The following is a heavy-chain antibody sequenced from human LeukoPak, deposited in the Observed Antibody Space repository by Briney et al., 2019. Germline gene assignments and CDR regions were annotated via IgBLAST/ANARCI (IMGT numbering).Heavy chain of an antibody. J-gene: IGHJ3*02. V-gene: IGHV4-59*01. Sequence: SETLSLTCTVSGGSISSYYWSWIRQPPGKGLEWIGYIYYSGSTNYNPSLKSRVTISVDTSKNQFSLKLSSVTAADTAVYYCARAVEFIAVAPFDIWGQGQWSPSLQ. CDR3: ARAVEFIAVAPFDI. CDR1: GGSISSYY. CDR2: IYYSGST. D-gene: IGHD6-19*01.